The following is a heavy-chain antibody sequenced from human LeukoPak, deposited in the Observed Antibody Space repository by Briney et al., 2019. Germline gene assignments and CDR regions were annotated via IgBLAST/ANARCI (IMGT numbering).Heavy chain of an antibody. CDR3: AKDLYGYSGSLDAFDI. J-gene: IGHJ3*02. CDR2: ISYDGSNK. CDR1: GFTFSSYA. Sequence: GGSLRLSCAASGFTFSSYAMHWVRQAPGKGLEWVAVISYDGSNKYYADSVKGRFTISRDNSKNTLYLQMNSLRAEDTAVYYCAKDLYGYSGSLDAFDIWGQGTMVTVSS. V-gene: IGHV3-30-3*01. D-gene: IGHD1-26*01.